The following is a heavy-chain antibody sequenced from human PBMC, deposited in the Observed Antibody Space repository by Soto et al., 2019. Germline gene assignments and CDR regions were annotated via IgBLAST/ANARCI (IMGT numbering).Heavy chain of an antibody. D-gene: IGHD6-13*01. J-gene: IGHJ4*02. CDR2: IIPIFGTA. CDR3: ARTAGVLGSSSWESGYFDY. Sequence: QVQLVQSGAEVKKPGSSVKVSCKASGGTFSSYAISWVRQATGQGLEGMGGIIPIFGTANYAQKFQGRVTISAAESTSTDYMELSSLRSEDTAVYYCARTAGVLGSSSWESGYFDYWGQGTLVVVSS. CDR1: GGTFSSYA. V-gene: IGHV1-69*12.